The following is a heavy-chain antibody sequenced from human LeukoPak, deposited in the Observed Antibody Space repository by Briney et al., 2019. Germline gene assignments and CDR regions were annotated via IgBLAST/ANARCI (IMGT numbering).Heavy chain of an antibody. D-gene: IGHD1-7*01. V-gene: IGHV4-4*08. CDR2: MYSRGST. J-gene: IGHJ4*02. CDR1: GGSVSSYS. Sequence: SETLSLTCTVSGGSVSSYSWSWIRQPPGKGLEWIGYMYSRGSTNDNPSLKSRVTISRDTSKNQLSLRVTSVTAADTAMYYCARDITGTTLVDYWGQGTLVTVSS. CDR3: ARDITGTTLVDY.